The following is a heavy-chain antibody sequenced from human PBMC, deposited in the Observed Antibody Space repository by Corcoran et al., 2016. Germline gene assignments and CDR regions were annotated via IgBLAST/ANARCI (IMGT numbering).Heavy chain of an antibody. CDR3: ARDYYDSSGYYYLDY. V-gene: IGHV3-21*01. Sequence: EVQLVESGGGLVKPGGSLRLSCAASGFTFSSYSMNWVRQAPGKGLEWVSSISSSSSYIYYADSVKGRFTISRDNAKNSLYLQMNSLRADDTAVYYCARDYYDSSGYYYLDYWGQGTLVTVSS. J-gene: IGHJ4*02. D-gene: IGHD3-22*01. CDR1: GFTFSSYS. CDR2: ISSSSSYI.